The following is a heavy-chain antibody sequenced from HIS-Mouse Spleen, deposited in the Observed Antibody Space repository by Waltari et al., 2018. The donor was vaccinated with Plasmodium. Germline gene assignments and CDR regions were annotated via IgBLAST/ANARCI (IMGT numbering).Heavy chain of an antibody. V-gene: IGHV3-30*18. J-gene: IGHJ4*02. CDR3: AKAQGVINFDY. Sequence: QVQLVESGGGVVQPGRSLRLSCAASGVTFSRYGMPWVRQAPGKGLEWVAVISYDGSNKYYADSVKGRFTISRDNSKNTLYLQMNSLRAEDTAVYYCAKAQGVINFDYWGQGTLVTVSS. D-gene: IGHD3-16*01. CDR1: GVTFSRYG. CDR2: ISYDGSNK.